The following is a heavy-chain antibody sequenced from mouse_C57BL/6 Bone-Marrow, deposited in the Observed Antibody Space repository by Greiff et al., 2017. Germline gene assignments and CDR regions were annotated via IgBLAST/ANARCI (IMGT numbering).Heavy chain of an antibody. Sequence: EVKLVESGGGLVKPGGSLKLSCAASGFTFSSYTMSWVRQTPEKRLEWVATISGGGGNTYYPDSVKGRFTISRDNDKNTLYLQMSSLRTEDTALYYCASKLGLFYWYFDVWGTGTTVTVSS. CDR1: GFTFSSYT. D-gene: IGHD4-1*01. V-gene: IGHV5-9*01. J-gene: IGHJ1*03. CDR3: ASKLGLFYWYFDV. CDR2: ISGGGGNT.